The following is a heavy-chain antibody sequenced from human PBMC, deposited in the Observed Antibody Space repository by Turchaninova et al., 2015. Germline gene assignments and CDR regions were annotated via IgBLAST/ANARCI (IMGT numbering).Heavy chain of an antibody. CDR3: ARELDPSGYYFDY. V-gene: IGHV1-3*01. CDR2: INADTGNT. Sequence: QVQHVQSGAEVKEPGASVKVSCKASGSTFTTYALHWVRQGPGQRLEWVAWINADTGNTKYSQKCQGRLTVTRDTSASTAYMILTSLRFEDTAVYYCARELDPSGYYFDYWGQGTLVTVSS. J-gene: IGHJ4*02. D-gene: IGHD3-22*01. CDR1: GSTFTTYA.